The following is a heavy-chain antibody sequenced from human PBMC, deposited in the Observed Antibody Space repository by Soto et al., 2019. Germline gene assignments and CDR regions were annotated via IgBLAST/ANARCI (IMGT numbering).Heavy chain of an antibody. J-gene: IGHJ3*01. V-gene: IGHV3-23*01. Sequence: EVDLLESGGGLAQPGGCRRLYCAASGFSFSVFAMNWVRQAPGKGLEWVSRISGSGGSTYYADSVKGRFTISRDNSKNMLYLQMNSLRGEDTAVYYCAKDWSGGAFDVWGQGTMVIVSS. CDR1: GFSFSVFA. CDR3: AKDWSGGAFDV. D-gene: IGHD3-16*01. CDR2: ISGSGGST.